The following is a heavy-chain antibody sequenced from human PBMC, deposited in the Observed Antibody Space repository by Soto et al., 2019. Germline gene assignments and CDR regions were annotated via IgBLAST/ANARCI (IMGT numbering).Heavy chain of an antibody. Sequence: GGSLRLSCAASGFTFSSYAMSWVRRAPGKGLEWVSAISGSGGSTYYADSVKGRFTISRDNSKNTLYLQMNSLRAEDTAVYYCARDPHDYGDPDTPNFDYWGQGTLVTVSS. CDR3: ARDPHDYGDPDTPNFDY. CDR2: ISGSGGST. CDR1: GFTFSSYA. D-gene: IGHD4-17*01. J-gene: IGHJ4*02. V-gene: IGHV3-23*01.